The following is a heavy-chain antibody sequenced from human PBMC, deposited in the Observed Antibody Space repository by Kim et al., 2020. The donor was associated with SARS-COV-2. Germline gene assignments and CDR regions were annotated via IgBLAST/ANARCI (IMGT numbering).Heavy chain of an antibody. J-gene: IGHJ6*02. D-gene: IGHD3-10*01. Sequence: ASVKVSCKASGYTFTSYAMNWVRQAPGQGLEWMGWINTNTGNPTYAQGFTGRFVFSLDTSVSTAYLQISSLKAEDTVVYYCARGATMVQGVILYYYYGMDVWGQGTTVTVSS. CDR2: INTNTGNP. V-gene: IGHV7-4-1*02. CDR3: ARGATMVQGVILYYYYGMDV. CDR1: GYTFTSYA.